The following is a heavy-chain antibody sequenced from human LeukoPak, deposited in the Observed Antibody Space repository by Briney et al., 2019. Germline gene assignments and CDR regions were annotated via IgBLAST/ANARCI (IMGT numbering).Heavy chain of an antibody. Sequence: GASVKVSCKASGYTFTGYYMHWVRQAPGQGPEWMGWINPNSGGTNYAQKFQGRVTMTRDTSLSTVYMELSRLGSDDTAVYYCATQATSGWHFSWGQGTLVTVSS. CDR2: INPNSGGT. D-gene: IGHD6-19*01. V-gene: IGHV1-2*02. CDR3: ATQATSGWHFS. CDR1: GYTFTGYY. J-gene: IGHJ5*02.